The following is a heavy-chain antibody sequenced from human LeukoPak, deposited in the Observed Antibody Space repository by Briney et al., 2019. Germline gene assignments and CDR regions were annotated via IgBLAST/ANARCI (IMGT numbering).Heavy chain of an antibody. CDR3: ARQEYCSGGSCYTWFDP. Sequence: GESLKISCKGSGYSINNYWIGWVRQMPGKGLEWRGIIYPADSDIRYSPSFQGQVTISADKSISTAYLQWSSLKASDTAMYYCARQEYCSGGSCYTWFDPWGQGTLVTVS. V-gene: IGHV5-51*01. CDR2: IYPADSDI. D-gene: IGHD2-15*01. CDR1: GYSINNYW. J-gene: IGHJ5*02.